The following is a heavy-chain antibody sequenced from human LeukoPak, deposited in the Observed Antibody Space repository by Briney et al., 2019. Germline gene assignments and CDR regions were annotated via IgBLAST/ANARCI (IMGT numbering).Heavy chain of an antibody. CDR3: ARGLGYYDSSEYFDY. V-gene: IGHV1-46*01. D-gene: IGHD3-22*01. CDR2: INPSGGST. Sequence: ASVKVSCKASGYTFTSYYMHWVRQAPGQGLEWMGIINPSGGSTSYAQKLQGRVTMTTDTSTSTAYMELKSLRSDDTAVYYCARGLGYYDSSEYFDYWGQGTLVTVSS. J-gene: IGHJ4*02. CDR1: GYTFTSYY.